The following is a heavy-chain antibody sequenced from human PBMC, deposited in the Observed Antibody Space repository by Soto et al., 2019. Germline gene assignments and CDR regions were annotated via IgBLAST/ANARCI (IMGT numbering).Heavy chain of an antibody. CDR1: GCSVSSSSYS. CDR2: IYSSENT. D-gene: IGHD2-2*03. Sequence: SETLSLTCTVSGCSVSSSSYSWGWIRQSPGKGLEWIGTIYSSENTYYNPSLLSRVTISVDTSKNEFSLRLSSVTAADTAVYYCARLNGYCISTNCHGYYGMDVWGQGTTVTVSS. J-gene: IGHJ6*02. CDR3: ARLNGYCISTNCHGYYGMDV. V-gene: IGHV4-39*01.